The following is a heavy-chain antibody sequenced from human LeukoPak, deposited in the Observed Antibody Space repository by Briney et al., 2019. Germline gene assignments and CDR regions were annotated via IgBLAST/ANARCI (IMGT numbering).Heavy chain of an antibody. J-gene: IGHJ4*02. D-gene: IGHD3-22*01. CDR3: ARDYDSSGYYLD. V-gene: IGHV3-21*01. CDR2: ISSSSSYI. Sequence: GGSLRLSCAASGFTFSSYSMNWVRQAPGKGLEWVSSISSSSSYIYYADSVKGRFTISRDNAKNSLYLQMNSLRAEDTAVYYCARDYDSSGYYLDWGQGTLVTVSS. CDR1: GFTFSSYS.